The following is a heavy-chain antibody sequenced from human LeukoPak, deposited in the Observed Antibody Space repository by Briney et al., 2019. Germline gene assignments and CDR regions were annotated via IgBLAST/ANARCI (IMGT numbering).Heavy chain of an antibody. CDR1: GGSISGSNSY. CDR3: ARRGYSTGWYYFDY. Sequence: PSETLSLTCTVSGGSISGSNSYWGWIRQPPGKGLEWIGTIYYSGSTYYNPSLKSRITISVDTSKNQFSLKLSSVTAADTAMYYCARRGYSTGWYYFDYWGQGTLVTVSS. CDR2: IYYSGST. D-gene: IGHD6-19*01. V-gene: IGHV4-39*01. J-gene: IGHJ4*02.